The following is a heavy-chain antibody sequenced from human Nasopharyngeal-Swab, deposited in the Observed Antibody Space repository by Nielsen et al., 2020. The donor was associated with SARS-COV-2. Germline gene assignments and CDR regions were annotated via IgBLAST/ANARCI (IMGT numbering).Heavy chain of an antibody. CDR2: IKQDGSEK. J-gene: IGHJ6*02. Sequence: VREAPGKGLEWAANIKQDGSEKYYVDSVKGRFTISRDNAKNSLYLQMNSLRAEDTAVYYCARDSTYYYYGMDVWGQGTTVTVSS. CDR3: ARDSTYYYYGMDV. V-gene: IGHV3-7*03.